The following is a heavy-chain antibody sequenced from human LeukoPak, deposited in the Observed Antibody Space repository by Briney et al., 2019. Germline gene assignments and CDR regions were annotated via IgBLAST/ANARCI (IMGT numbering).Heavy chain of an antibody. Sequence: GSLRLSCAASGFTFSSYSMNWVRQAPGKGLEWVSSISSSSSYIYYADSVKGRFTISRDNAKNSLYLQMNSLRAEDTAVYYCARTPDAAHDAFDIWGQGTMVTVSS. J-gene: IGHJ3*02. D-gene: IGHD2-15*01. CDR3: ARTPDAAHDAFDI. CDR2: ISSSSSYI. CDR1: GFTFSSYS. V-gene: IGHV3-21*01.